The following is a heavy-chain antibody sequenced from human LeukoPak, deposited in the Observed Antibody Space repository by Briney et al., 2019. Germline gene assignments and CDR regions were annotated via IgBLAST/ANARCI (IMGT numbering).Heavy chain of an antibody. Sequence: ASVKVSSKASVGTFSSYAISSVRQAPGQGLKWMGGIIPIFGTAKYAQKFQGRVTITADESTSTAYMELSSLRSEDTAVYYCARDPQSPGTFAFDIWGQGTMVTVSS. J-gene: IGHJ3*02. CDR2: IIPIFGTA. V-gene: IGHV1-69*13. CDR1: VGTFSSYA. CDR3: ARDPQSPGTFAFDI.